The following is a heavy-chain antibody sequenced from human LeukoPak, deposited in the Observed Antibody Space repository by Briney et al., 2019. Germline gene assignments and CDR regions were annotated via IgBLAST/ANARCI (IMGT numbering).Heavy chain of an antibody. CDR3: AKDQYYDILTGYYYYGMDV. V-gene: IGHV3-23*01. CDR1: GFTFSSYA. CDR2: ISGSGGST. Sequence: GGSLRLSCAASGFTFSSYAMSWVRQAPGKGLEWVSAISGSGGSTYYADSVKGRFTISRDNSKNTLYLQMNSLRAEDTAVYYCAKDQYYDILTGYYYYGMDVWGHRTTVTVSS. J-gene: IGHJ6*02. D-gene: IGHD3-9*01.